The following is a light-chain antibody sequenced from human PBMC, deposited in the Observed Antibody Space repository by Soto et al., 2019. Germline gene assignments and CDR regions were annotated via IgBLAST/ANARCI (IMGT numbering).Light chain of an antibody. CDR2: EGS. Sequence: QSVLTQPASVSGSPGQSIAISCTGTSSDVGSYNLVSWYQQHPGKAPKLMIYEGSKRPSGVSDRFSGSKSGNTASLTISGLQPEDEADYYCCSYAGSSAFYVFGPGTKVTVL. J-gene: IGLJ1*01. CDR3: CSYAGSSAFYV. V-gene: IGLV2-23*01. CDR1: SSDVGSYNL.